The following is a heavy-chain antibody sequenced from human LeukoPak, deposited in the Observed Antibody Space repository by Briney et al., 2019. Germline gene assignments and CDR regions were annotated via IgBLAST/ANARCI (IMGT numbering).Heavy chain of an antibody. D-gene: IGHD1-26*01. V-gene: IGHV4-4*07. Sequence: PSETLSLTCTVSGGFTSSYYRSWIRQPAGKGLEWIGRIYTSGTTNYNPSLKSRVTMSLDTSRNQFSLKLSSVTAADTAVYYCAKERGFIVGATLDYWGQGTLVTVSS. J-gene: IGHJ4*02. CDR1: GGFTSSYY. CDR3: AKERGFIVGATLDY. CDR2: IYTSGTT.